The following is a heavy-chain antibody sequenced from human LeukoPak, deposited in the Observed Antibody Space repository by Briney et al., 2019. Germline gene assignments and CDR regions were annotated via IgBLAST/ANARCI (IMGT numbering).Heavy chain of an antibody. D-gene: IGHD4-11*01. Sequence: ASVKVSCKASGYTFTSYYMHWVRQAPGQGLEWMGIINPSGGSTSYAQKFQGRVTMTRDTSTSTVYMELSSLRSEDTAVYYCARDPSRYSNYGSYYYYMDVWGKGTTVTVSS. CDR3: ARDPSRYSNYGSYYYYMDV. V-gene: IGHV1-46*03. J-gene: IGHJ6*03. CDR1: GYTFTSYY. CDR2: INPSGGST.